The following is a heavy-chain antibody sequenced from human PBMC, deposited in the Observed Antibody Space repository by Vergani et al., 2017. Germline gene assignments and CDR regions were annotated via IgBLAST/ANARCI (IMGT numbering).Heavy chain of an antibody. D-gene: IGHD3-3*01. CDR3: ARDVTEVLRFLEWLQTPGYYYYGMDV. Sequence: QVQLVQSGAEVKKPGASVKVSCKASGYTFTSYYMHWVRQAPGQGLEWMGIINPSGGSTSYAQKFQGRVTMTRDTSTSTVYMELSSLRSEDTAVYYCARDVTEVLRFLEWLQTPGYYYYGMDVWGQGTTVTVSS. V-gene: IGHV1-46*01. J-gene: IGHJ6*02. CDR1: GYTFTSYY. CDR2: INPSGGST.